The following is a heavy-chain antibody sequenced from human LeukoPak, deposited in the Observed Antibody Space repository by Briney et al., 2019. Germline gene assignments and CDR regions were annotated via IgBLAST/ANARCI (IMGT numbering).Heavy chain of an antibody. Sequence: SETLSLTCAVYGGSFSGYYWSWIRQPPGKGLEWIGEISHSGSTNYNPSLKSRVTISIDTSKNQFSLKLSSVTAADTAVYYCARIRRYSSGWYVGYWGQGTLVTVSS. CDR2: ISHSGST. CDR1: GGSFSGYY. D-gene: IGHD6-19*01. V-gene: IGHV4-34*01. CDR3: ARIRRYSSGWYVGY. J-gene: IGHJ4*02.